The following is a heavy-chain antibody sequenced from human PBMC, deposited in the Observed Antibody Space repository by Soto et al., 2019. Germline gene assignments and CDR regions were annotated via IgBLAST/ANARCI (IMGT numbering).Heavy chain of an antibody. V-gene: IGHV3-23*01. CDR2: ISGSGGST. CDR1: GFTFSSYA. J-gene: IGHJ5*02. Sequence: EVQLLESGGGLVQPGGSLRLSCAASGFTFSSYAMSWVRQAPGKALEWVSAISGSGGSTYYADSVKGRFTISRDNSKNTLYLQMNSLRAEDTAVYYCAQRYCSGGSCYLWGQGTLVTVSS. D-gene: IGHD2-15*01. CDR3: AQRYCSGGSCYL.